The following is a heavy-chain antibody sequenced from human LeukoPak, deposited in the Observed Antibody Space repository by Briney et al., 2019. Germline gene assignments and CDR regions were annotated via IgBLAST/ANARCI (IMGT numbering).Heavy chain of an antibody. CDR1: GFTFDDYA. V-gene: IGHV3-43*02. J-gene: IGHJ4*02. Sequence: EGSLRLSCAASGFTFDDYAMHWVRQAPGMGLEWVSLISGDSDYTYYADSVKGRFTISRDNSKNSLYLQMNTLRTEDNALYYCAKGHGSRTGDFEYWGQGTLVTVSS. CDR2: ISGDSDYT. D-gene: IGHD3-10*01. CDR3: AKGHGSRTGDFEY.